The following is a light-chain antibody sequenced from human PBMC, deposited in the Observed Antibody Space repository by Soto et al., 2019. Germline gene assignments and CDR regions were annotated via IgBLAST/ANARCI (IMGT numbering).Light chain of an antibody. CDR2: KAS. J-gene: IGKJ1*01. CDR3: QQYNSYS. CDR1: QSISPW. Sequence: DIQMTQFPSTLSASVGDRVTITCRASQSISPWLAWYQQKPGKAPKVLIYKASNLESGVPSRFSGSGSGTEFTLTISSLQPDDFATYYCQQYNSYSFGQGTKVDIK. V-gene: IGKV1-5*03.